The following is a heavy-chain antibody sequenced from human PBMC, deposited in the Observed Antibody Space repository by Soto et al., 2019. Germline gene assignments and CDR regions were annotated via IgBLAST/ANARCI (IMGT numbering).Heavy chain of an antibody. CDR1: GFTFSSYW. J-gene: IGHJ4*02. CDR2: IRGSGGST. D-gene: IGHD4-17*01. Sequence: PGGSLRLSCAASGFTFSSYWLHWVRQAPGKGLEWVSTIRGSGGSTYCADSVKGRFTISRDNSKNTLYLQMNSLRAEDTAVYYCAKLPTTVTTYDYWGQGTLVTVSS. V-gene: IGHV3-23*01. CDR3: AKLPTTVTTYDY.